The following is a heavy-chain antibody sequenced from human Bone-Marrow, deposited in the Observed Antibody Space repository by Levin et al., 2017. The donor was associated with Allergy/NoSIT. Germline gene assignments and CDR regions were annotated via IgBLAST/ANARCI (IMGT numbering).Heavy chain of an antibody. CDR2: IWYDGSQK. CDR1: GFTFRTHG. V-gene: IGHV3-33*01. J-gene: IGHJ4*02. CDR3: AGGDSGSYHFDY. D-gene: IGHD1-26*01. Sequence: GGSLRLSCVVSGFTFRTHGMHWVRQAPGKGLEWVSLIWYDGSQKSYADSVKGRFTISRDNSKKTLYLQMNSLKGEATALYLCAGGDSGSYHFDYWGQGTLVTVSS.